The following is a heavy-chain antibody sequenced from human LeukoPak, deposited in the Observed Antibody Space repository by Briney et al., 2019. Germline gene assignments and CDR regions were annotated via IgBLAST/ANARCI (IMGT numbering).Heavy chain of an antibody. J-gene: IGHJ3*02. CDR3: ARDGELGSPADAFDI. CDR2: ISGSGHNT. CDR1: GFTFSSYA. V-gene: IGHV3-23*01. Sequence: GGSLRLSCAASGFTFSSYAMSWVRQAPGKGLEWVSAISGSGHNTYYADSVKGRFTISRDNSQNTLYLQMNSLRAEDTAVYYCARDGELGSPADAFDIWGQGTMVTVSS. D-gene: IGHD1-26*01.